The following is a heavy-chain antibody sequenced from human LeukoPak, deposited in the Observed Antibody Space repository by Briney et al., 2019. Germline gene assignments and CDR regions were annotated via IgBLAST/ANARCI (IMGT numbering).Heavy chain of an antibody. V-gene: IGHV4-59*01. Sequence: SETLSLTCTVSGGSISSYYWSWVRQPPGKGVEGVGYIYYSGGNNYKPSLKRRVTISVDTSKNQFSLKLSSVTAADTSVYYCARVDLFYYGSGSYDRWYFDLWGRGTLVTVSS. CDR1: GGSISSYY. D-gene: IGHD3-10*01. J-gene: IGHJ2*01. CDR3: ARVDLFYYGSGSYDRWYFDL. CDR2: IYYSGGN.